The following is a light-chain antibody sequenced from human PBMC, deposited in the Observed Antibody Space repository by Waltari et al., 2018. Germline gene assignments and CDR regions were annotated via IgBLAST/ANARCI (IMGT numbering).Light chain of an antibody. J-gene: IGLJ3*02. V-gene: IGLV2-23*01. CDR2: EAS. CDR3: CSYAGSSTWV. CDR1: SRAVVSSNL. Sequence: QSALTQPAAVSGSPGQSTTIACTGTSRAVVSSNLGSWCQQHPGKAPNHMIYEASKRPSGVSNSCSVSKSGNTASLTSAGRQAEGEADYYCCSYAGSSTWVFGGGTKLTVL.